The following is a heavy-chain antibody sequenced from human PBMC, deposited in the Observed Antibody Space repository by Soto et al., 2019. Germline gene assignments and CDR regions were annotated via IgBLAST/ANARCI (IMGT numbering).Heavy chain of an antibody. J-gene: IGHJ4*02. CDR3: ARLWPLSFTYYYDSSGYPPDY. CDR2: ISYDGSNK. Sequence: PGGSLRLSCAASGFTFSSYAMHWVRQAPGKGLEWVAVISYDGSNKYYADSVKGRFTISRGNSKNTLYLQMNSLRAEDTAVYYCARLWPLSFTYYYDSSGYPPDYWGQGTLVTVSS. D-gene: IGHD3-22*01. V-gene: IGHV3-30-3*01. CDR1: GFTFSSYA.